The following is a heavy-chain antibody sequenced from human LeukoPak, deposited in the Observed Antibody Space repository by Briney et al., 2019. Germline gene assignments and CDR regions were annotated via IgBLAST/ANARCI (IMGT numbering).Heavy chain of an antibody. CDR2: INPNSGGT. CDR1: GYTFTGYC. D-gene: IGHD4-17*01. CDR3: ARDRATVTDGVWFDP. V-gene: IGHV1-2*02. J-gene: IGHJ5*02. Sequence: ASVKVSCKASGYTFTGYCMHWVRQAPGQGLEWMGWINPNSGGTNYAQKFQGRVTKTRDTSISTAYMELSRLRSDDTAVYYCARDRATVTDGVWFDPWGQGTLVTVSS.